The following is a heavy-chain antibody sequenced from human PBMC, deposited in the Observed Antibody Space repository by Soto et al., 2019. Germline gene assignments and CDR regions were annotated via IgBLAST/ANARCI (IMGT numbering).Heavy chain of an antibody. D-gene: IGHD1-20*01. J-gene: IGHJ4*02. Sequence: EVQLVESGGGLVQPGGPLRLSCAALGFFFSTYSRNWVRQPPGKGLEWISYISSSSSNKYYADSVKGRFTISRDSAKNSLYLHMNSLRDEDTAVYYCASGGYITPRIDYWGQGTLVTVSS. V-gene: IGHV3-48*02. CDR3: ASGGYITPRIDY. CDR1: GFFFSTYS. CDR2: ISSSSSNK.